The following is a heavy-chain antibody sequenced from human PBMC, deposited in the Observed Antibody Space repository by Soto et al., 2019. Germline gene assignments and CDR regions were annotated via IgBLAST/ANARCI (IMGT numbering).Heavy chain of an antibody. CDR3: ASIVVPAAPFDY. J-gene: IGHJ4*02. V-gene: IGHV4-31*03. CDR1: GGSISSGGYY. Sequence: QVQLQESGPGLVKPSQTLSLTCTVSGGSISSGGYYWSWIRQHPGKGLEWIGYIYYSGSTYYNPSRKSRVTISIDTSKNQFSLKLSSVTAADTAVYYCASIVVPAAPFDYWGQGTLVTVSS. D-gene: IGHD2-2*01. CDR2: IYYSGST.